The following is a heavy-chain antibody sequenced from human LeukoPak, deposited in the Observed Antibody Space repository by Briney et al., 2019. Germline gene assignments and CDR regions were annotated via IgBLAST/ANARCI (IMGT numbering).Heavy chain of an antibody. CDR3: ARLKRITMVRGVGKYYYYMDV. CDR1: GGSISSSNW. CDR2: INHSGST. D-gene: IGHD3-10*01. V-gene: IGHV4-4*02. J-gene: IGHJ6*03. Sequence: PSETLSLTCAVSGGSISSSNWWSWVRQPPGKGLEWIGEINHSGSTNYNPSLKSRVTISVDTSKNQFSLKLSSVTAADTAVYYCARLKRITMVRGVGKYYYYMDVWGKGTTVTISS.